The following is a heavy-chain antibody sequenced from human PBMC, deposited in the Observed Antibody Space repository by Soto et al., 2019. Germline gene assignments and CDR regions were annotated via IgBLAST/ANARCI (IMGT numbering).Heavy chain of an antibody. CDR1: GDSISSYS. Sequence: PSETLSLTCTVSGDSISSYSWSWIRQPPGKGLEWIGNIHYNGNTKYSPSLKSRVTMSVDTSKNHFSLKLISVTTADTAVYYCATMGTPATGLYYFDYWGQGTLVTVSS. D-gene: IGHD5-18*01. J-gene: IGHJ4*02. CDR2: IHYNGNT. CDR3: ATMGTPATGLYYFDY. V-gene: IGHV4-59*01.